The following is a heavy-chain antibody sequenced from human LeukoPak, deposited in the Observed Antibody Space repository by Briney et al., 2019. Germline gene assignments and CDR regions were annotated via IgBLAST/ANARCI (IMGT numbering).Heavy chain of an antibody. Sequence: ASVKVSCKASGYTFTGYYMHWVRHAPGQGLEWMGWINPNSGGTNYAQKFQGRVTMTRDTSISTAYMELSRLRSDDTAVYYCARALNRIVATIGGDYWGQGTLVTVSS. CDR1: GYTFTGYY. CDR2: INPNSGGT. J-gene: IGHJ4*02. CDR3: ARALNRIVATIGGDY. D-gene: IGHD5-12*01. V-gene: IGHV1-2*02.